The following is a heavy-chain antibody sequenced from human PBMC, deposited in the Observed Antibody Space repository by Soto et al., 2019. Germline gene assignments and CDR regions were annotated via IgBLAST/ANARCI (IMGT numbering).Heavy chain of an antibody. CDR3: AREANYESSGYLLDL. CDR2: IHCTGST. D-gene: IGHD3-22*01. V-gene: IGHV4-61*01. CDR1: GGSVSVDSHA. J-gene: IGHJ4*02. Sequence: PETLSLSCTSSGGSVSVDSHAWTWIRQPPGKGLEWIGYIHCTGSTNYNPSLKSRVTMSVDTSNYQFSLKLTSVTAADTAMYYCAREANYESSGYLLDLWGKGTLVNVA.